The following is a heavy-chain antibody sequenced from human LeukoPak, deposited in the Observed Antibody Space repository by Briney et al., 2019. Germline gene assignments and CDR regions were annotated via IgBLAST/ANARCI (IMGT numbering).Heavy chain of an antibody. Sequence: KPSETLSLTCAVYGGSFSGYYWSWIRQPPGKGLEWIGEINHSGSTNYNPSLKSRVTISVDTSKNQFSLKLSSVTAADTAVYYCARDRYGLFDPWGQGTLVTVSS. CDR2: INHSGST. V-gene: IGHV4-34*01. CDR3: ARDRYGLFDP. J-gene: IGHJ5*02. D-gene: IGHD4-17*01. CDR1: GGSFSGYY.